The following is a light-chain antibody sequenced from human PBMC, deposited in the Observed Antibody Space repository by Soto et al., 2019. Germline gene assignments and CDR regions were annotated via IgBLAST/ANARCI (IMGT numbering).Light chain of an antibody. J-gene: IGKJ4*01. V-gene: IGKV1-9*01. CDR2: AAS. CDR1: QGISSY. CDR3: PQLNSYPTELT. Sequence: IQLTQSPSSLSASVGDRVTITCRASQGISSYLAWYQQKPGKAPKLLIYAASTLQSGVPSRFSGSGSGTDFTLTISSLQTDDFENYSCPQLNSYPTELTFGGGTKVDIK.